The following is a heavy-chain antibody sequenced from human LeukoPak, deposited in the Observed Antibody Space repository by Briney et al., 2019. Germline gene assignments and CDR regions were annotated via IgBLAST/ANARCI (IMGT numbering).Heavy chain of an antibody. CDR3: ARGLEMATNGPFDY. CDR1: GGTFSSYA. D-gene: IGHD5-24*01. J-gene: IGHJ4*02. Sequence: SVKVSCKASGGTFSSYAISWVRQAPGQGLEWVGGIIPIFGTANYAQKFQGRVTITADESTSTAYMELSSLRSEDTAVYYCARGLEMATNGPFDYWGQGTLVTVSS. V-gene: IGHV1-69*13. CDR2: IIPIFGTA.